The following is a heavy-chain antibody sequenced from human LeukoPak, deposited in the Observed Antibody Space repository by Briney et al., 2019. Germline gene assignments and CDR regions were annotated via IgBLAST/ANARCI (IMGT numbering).Heavy chain of an antibody. CDR2: IYYSGST. CDR3: ARDTDRAFDY. J-gene: IGHJ4*02. V-gene: IGHV4-59*01. Sequence: SETLSPTCTVPGGSISSYYWSWIRQPPGKGLEWIGYIYYSGSTNYNPSLKSRVTISVDTSKNQFSLKLSSVTAADTAVYYCARDTDRAFDYWGQGTLVTVSS. CDR1: GGSISSYY. D-gene: IGHD4-17*01.